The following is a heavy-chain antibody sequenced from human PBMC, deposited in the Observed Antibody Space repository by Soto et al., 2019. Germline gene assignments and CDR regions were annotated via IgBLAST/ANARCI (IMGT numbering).Heavy chain of an antibody. D-gene: IGHD2-21*01. Sequence: EVQLIESGGGLVKSGGSLRLSCAASGITISGFWMSWVRQVPGKGLVWVSRIKNDGSVTSYADSVKGRFTISRDNAKNTMYLQMNSLRAEDTAVYYCVRSDWFDPWGQGTLVTVSS. CDR3: VRSDWFDP. V-gene: IGHV3-74*01. CDR1: GITISGFW. CDR2: IKNDGSVT. J-gene: IGHJ5*02.